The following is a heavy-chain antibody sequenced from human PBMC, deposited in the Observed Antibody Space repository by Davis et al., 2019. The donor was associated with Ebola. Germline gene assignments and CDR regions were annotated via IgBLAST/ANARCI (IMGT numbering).Heavy chain of an antibody. CDR2: MNPNSGNT. D-gene: IGHD3-10*01. V-gene: IGHV1-8*01. CDR3: ARGGTYYYGSGSYYAFDY. CDR1: GYTFTSYD. Sequence: AASVKVSCKASGYTFTSYDINWVRQAPGQGLEWMGWMNPNSGNTGYAQKFQGRVTMTRNTSISTAYMELSSLRSEDTAVYYCARGGTYYYGSGSYYAFDYWGQGTLVTVSS. J-gene: IGHJ4*02.